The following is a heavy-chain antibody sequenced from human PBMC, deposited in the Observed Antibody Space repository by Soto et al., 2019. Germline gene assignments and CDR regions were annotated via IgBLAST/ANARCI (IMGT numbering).Heavy chain of an antibody. CDR3: ARRPYGYYAFDI. J-gene: IGHJ3*02. V-gene: IGHV1-69*13. Sequence: SVKVSCKASGGTFSSYAISWVRQAPGQGLEWMGGIIPIFGTANYAQKFQGRVTITADESTSTAYMELSSLRSEDTAVYYCARRPYGYYAFDIWGEGTMVTVSS. D-gene: IGHD5-18*01. CDR2: IIPIFGTA. CDR1: GGTFSSYA.